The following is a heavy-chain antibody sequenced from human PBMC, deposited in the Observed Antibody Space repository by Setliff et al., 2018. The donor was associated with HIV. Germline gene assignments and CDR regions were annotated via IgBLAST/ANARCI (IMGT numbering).Heavy chain of an antibody. J-gene: IGHJ4*02. CDR2: ISTYNGNI. Sequence: ASVKVSCKAFGYSFTSYGIRWVRQAPGQGFEWMGWISTYNGNINYAQRVQGRVTMTTDTSTNTVYMELRSLRSDDTAVYYCARDEQYQLLLDYWGQGTLVTVSS. D-gene: IGHD2-2*01. V-gene: IGHV1-18*01. CDR3: ARDEQYQLLLDY. CDR1: GYSFTSYG.